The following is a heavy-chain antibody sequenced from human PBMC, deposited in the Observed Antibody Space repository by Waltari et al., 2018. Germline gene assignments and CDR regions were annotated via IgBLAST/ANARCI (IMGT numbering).Heavy chain of an antibody. J-gene: IGHJ6*02. CDR1: GFTVSSNY. CDR3: AREKIVATRGDYYYYGMDV. V-gene: IGHV3-53*01. CDR2: IYSGGST. D-gene: IGHD5-12*01. Sequence: EVQLVESGGGLIQPGGSLRLSCAASGFTVSSNYMSWVRQAPGKGLEWVSVIYSGGSTYYADSVKGRFTISRDNSKNTLYLQMNSLRAEDTAVYYCAREKIVATRGDYYYYGMDVWGQGTTVTVSS.